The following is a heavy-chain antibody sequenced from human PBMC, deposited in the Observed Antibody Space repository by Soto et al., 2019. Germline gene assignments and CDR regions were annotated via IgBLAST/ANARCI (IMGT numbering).Heavy chain of an antibody. CDR1: GFTLRNDW. CDR3: IKVLTRGVGVPRFYFDS. Sequence: GGSLRLSCAASGFTLRNDWMHWFRQAPGKGLEWVSRINADGGSTHYADSVRGRFTISRDNAKNTLILQLNSLRVEDTAIYYCIKVLTRGVGVPRFYFDSWGQGTLVTV. V-gene: IGHV3-74*01. D-gene: IGHD3-9*01. CDR2: INADGGST. J-gene: IGHJ4*02.